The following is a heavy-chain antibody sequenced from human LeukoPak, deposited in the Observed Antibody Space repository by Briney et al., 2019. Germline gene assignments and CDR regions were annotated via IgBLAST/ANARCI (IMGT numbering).Heavy chain of an antibody. D-gene: IGHD3-16*01. J-gene: IGHJ4*02. CDR2: IYYSGST. CDR3: ARDWVQTYFDY. Sequence: SETLSLTCTVSGGSISSGDYYWSWIRQPPGKGLEWIGYIYYSGSTYCNPSLKSRVTISVDTSKNQFSLKLSSVTAADTAVYYCARDWVQTYFDYWGQGTLVTVSS. CDR1: GGSISSGDYY. V-gene: IGHV4-30-4*01.